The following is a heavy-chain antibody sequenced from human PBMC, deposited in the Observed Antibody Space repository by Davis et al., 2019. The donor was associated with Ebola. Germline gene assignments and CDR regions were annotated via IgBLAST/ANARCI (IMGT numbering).Heavy chain of an antibody. CDR3: TRDRPAAIRSVNWFDP. CDR2: INPNSGGT. V-gene: IGHV1-2*02. J-gene: IGHJ5*02. Sequence: SVKVSCKASGYTFTGYYMHWVRQAPGQGLEWMGWINPNSGGTNYAPKFQGRVTMTRDTSISTAYMELSRLRSDDTAVYYCTRDRPAAIRSVNWFDPWGQGTLVTVSS. D-gene: IGHD2-2*02. CDR1: GYTFTGYY.